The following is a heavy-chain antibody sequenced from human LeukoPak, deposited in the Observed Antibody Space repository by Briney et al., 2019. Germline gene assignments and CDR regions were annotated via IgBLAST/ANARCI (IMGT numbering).Heavy chain of an antibody. CDR3: FTGSAYYYDS. CDR1: GFTFSRYA. J-gene: IGHJ5*01. D-gene: IGHD3-22*01. Sequence: GGSLRLSCATPGFTFSRYAMPTVRQAPAKGLEWVAVTSPDGNEKYYADSVKGRFTISRDNSKNTVFLQMNSLSTEDTAVYSCFTGSAYYYDSWGQGTLVTVSS. V-gene: IGHV3-30*01. CDR2: TSPDGNEK.